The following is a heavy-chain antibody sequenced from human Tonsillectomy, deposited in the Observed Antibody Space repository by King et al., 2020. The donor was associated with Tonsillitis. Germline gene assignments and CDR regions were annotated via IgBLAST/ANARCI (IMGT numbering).Heavy chain of an antibody. CDR1: GFSFSTYD. J-gene: IGHJ3*02. Sequence: VQLVESGGGVVQPGRSLRLSCAASGFSFSTYDMHWVRQAPGKGLEWVAVISYDGSNKYYADSVKGRFTISRDNSKNTLYLQMNSLRAEDTAVYYCARDPESQGWSTFDIWGQGTMVTVSS. CDR3: ARDPESQGWSTFDI. D-gene: IGHD2-15*01. V-gene: IGHV3-30-3*01. CDR2: ISYDGSNK.